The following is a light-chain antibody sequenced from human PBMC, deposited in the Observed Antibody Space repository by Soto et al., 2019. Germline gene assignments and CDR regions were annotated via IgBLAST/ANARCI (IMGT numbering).Light chain of an antibody. CDR3: AAWDDSLNGYV. Sequence: QLVLTQPPSASGTPGQRVTISCSGSSSNIGSNSVNWYQQLPGTAPKLLIYSNDRRPSGGPDRFSGSKSGTSASLAISGLQSEDEADYYCAAWDDSLNGYVFGTGTKLTVL. V-gene: IGLV1-44*01. CDR2: SND. CDR1: SSNIGSNS. J-gene: IGLJ1*01.